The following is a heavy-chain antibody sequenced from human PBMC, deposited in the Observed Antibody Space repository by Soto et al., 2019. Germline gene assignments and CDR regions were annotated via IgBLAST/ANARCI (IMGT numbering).Heavy chain of an antibody. V-gene: IGHV3-33*01. J-gene: IGHJ3*02. CDR1: GFTFSSYG. Sequence: QVQLVESGGGVVQPGRSLRLSCAPSGFTFSSYGMHWARKAPGKGLEWVAVIWYDGSNKVYADSVKGRFTISRDNSKNTLYLQMNSLRAEDTAVYYCARDLSGDYGALDTWGQGTMVTVSS. CDR3: ARDLSGDYGALDT. CDR2: IWYDGSNK. D-gene: IGHD4-17*01.